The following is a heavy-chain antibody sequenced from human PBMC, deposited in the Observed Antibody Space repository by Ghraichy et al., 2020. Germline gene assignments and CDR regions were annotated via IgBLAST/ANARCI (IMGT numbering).Heavy chain of an antibody. CDR2: IYYSGST. CDR3: ARGLKWVVTCIDP. Sequence: SETLPLTCTVSGGSVSSGSYYWNWIRQSPGKGLEWIGYIYYSGSTYYNPSLKSRVTISLDASKKHFSLKLNSVTAEYTAVYYWARGLKWVVTCIDPWGQGTLVTRSS. J-gene: IGHJ5*02. CDR1: GGSVSSGSYY. V-gene: IGHV4-61*03. D-gene: IGHD4-23*01.